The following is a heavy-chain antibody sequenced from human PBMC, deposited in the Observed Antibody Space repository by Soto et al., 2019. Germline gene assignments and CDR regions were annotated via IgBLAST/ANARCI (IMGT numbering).Heavy chain of an antibody. CDR2: IVVGSGNT. CDR3: SAEYYDILTGYYSTVHWFDP. CDR1: GFTFTSSA. Sequence: ASVKVSCKASGFTFTSSAVQWVRQARGQRLEWIGWIVVGSGNTNYAQKFQERVTITRDMSTSTAYMELSSLRSEDTAVYYCSAEYYDILTGYYSTVHWFDPWGQGTLVTVSS. J-gene: IGHJ5*02. D-gene: IGHD3-9*01. V-gene: IGHV1-58*01.